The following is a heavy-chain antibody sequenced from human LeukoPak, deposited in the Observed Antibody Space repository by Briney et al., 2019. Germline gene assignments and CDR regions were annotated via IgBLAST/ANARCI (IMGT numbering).Heavy chain of an antibody. J-gene: IGHJ6*03. D-gene: IGHD5-18*01. CDR2: MNPNSGNT. Sequence: ASVKVSCKASGYTFTSYDINWVRQATGQGLEWMGWMNPNSGNTGYAQKFQGRVTITGNTSISTAYMELSSLRSEDTAVYYCARRVGYGKGRVYYYYYMDVWGKGTTVTVSS. CDR1: GYTFTSYD. V-gene: IGHV1-8*03. CDR3: ARRVGYGKGRVYYYYYMDV.